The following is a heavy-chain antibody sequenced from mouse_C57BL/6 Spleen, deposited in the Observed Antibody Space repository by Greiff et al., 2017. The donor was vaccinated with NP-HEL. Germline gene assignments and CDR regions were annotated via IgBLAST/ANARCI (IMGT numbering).Heavy chain of an antibody. Sequence: QVQLKQPGAELVKPGASVKLSCKASGYTFTSYWMHWVKQRPGQGLEWIGMIHPNSGSTNYNEKFKSKATLTVDKSSSTAYMQLSSLTSEDSAVYYCAMYDYDGRREFAYWGQGTLVTVSA. CDR1: GYTFTSYW. CDR2: IHPNSGST. V-gene: IGHV1-64*01. CDR3: AMYDYDGRREFAY. J-gene: IGHJ3*01. D-gene: IGHD2-4*01.